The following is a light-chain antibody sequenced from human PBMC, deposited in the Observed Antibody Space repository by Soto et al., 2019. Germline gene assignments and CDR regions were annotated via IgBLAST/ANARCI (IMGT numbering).Light chain of an antibody. CDR3: QHYHNWPIT. Sequence: EIVLTHSPGTLSLSPGERAALSCRASQSIDNNYLAWYQQKPGQAPRLLIYDASTRATGIPARFSGSGSGTEFTLTISSLQSEDFAVYYCQHYHNWPITFGQGTRLEIK. CDR1: QSIDNN. V-gene: IGKV3-15*01. J-gene: IGKJ5*01. CDR2: DAS.